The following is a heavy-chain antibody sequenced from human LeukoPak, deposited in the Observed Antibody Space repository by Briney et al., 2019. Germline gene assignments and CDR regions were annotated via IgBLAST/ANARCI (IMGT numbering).Heavy chain of an antibody. CDR2: IKNSANSYTT. V-gene: IGHV3-72*01. Sequence: GGSLRLSCAASGFTFSDHYMDWDRQAPGKGLEWVGRIKNSANSYTTEYAASEKGRFTVSREDSKNALYLQMNSLKTEDTAVYYCTREGRYCSSTSCYVCLDFWGQGTLVTVSS. J-gene: IGHJ4*02. D-gene: IGHD2-2*01. CDR1: GFTFSDHY. CDR3: TREGRYCSSTSCYVCLDF.